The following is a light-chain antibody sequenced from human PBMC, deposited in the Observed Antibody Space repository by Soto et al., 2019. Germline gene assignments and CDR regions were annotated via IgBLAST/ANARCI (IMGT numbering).Light chain of an antibody. CDR3: LQRSSWPWT. J-gene: IGKJ1*01. Sequence: EIVLTQSPGTLSLSPGERATLSCRASQSVSSSYLAWYQQRPGQAPRLLMYDASTRAPGIPARFSGSGSGTDFTLTISSLEPEDFAVYYCLQRSSWPWTFGQGTKVDIK. CDR1: QSVSSSY. V-gene: IGKV3D-20*02. CDR2: DAS.